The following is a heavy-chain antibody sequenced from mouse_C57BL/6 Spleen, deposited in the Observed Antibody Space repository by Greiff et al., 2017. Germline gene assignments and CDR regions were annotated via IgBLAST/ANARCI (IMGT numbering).Heavy chain of an antibody. J-gene: IGHJ3*01. CDR2: ISSGGSYT. V-gene: IGHV5-6*02. CDR1: GFTFSSYG. CDR3: ARPWDGFAY. D-gene: IGHD4-1*01. Sequence: DVKLVESGGDLVKPGGSLKLSCAASGFTFSSYGMSWVRQTPDKRLEWVATISSGGSYTYYPDSVKGRFTISRDNAKNTLYLQMSSLKSEDTAMYYCARPWDGFAYWGQGTLVTVSA.